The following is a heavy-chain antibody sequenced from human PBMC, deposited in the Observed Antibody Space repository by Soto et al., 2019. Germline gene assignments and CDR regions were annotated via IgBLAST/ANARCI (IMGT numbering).Heavy chain of an antibody. V-gene: IGHV1-69*12. CDR3: ARHPGGGGYYYGMDV. CDR1: GGTFSSYA. J-gene: IGHJ6*02. Sequence: QVQLVQSGAEVKKPGSSVKVSCKASGGTFSSYAISWVRQAPGQGLEWMGGIIPIFGTANYAQKFQGRVTITADESTSTANMELSSLRSENTAVYYWARHPGGGGYYYGMDVWGQGTTVTVSS. CDR2: IIPIFGTA. D-gene: IGHD2-15*01.